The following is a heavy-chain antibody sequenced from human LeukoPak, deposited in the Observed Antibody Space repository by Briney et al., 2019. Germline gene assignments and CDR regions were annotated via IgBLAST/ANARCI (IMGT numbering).Heavy chain of an antibody. D-gene: IGHD2-8*01. CDR2: ISSSSSYI. CDR1: GFTLNSYS. V-gene: IGHV3-21*01. Sequence: SGGSLRLSCAASGFTLNSYSMNWVRQAPGKGLEWVSSISSSSSYIYYADSVKGRFTISRDNAKNSLYLQMNSLRAEDTAVYYCARDSKGSVCTNGVCYPTWGQGTLVTVSS. CDR3: ARDSKGSVCTNGVCYPT. J-gene: IGHJ4*02.